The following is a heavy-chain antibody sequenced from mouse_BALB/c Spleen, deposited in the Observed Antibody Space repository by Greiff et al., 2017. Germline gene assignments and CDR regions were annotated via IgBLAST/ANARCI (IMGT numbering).Heavy chain of an antibody. D-gene: IGHD3-1*01. Sequence: EVKLVESGPSLVKPSQTLSLTCSVTGDSITSGYWNWIRKFPGNKLEYMGYISYSGSTYYNPSLKSRISITRDTSKNQYYLQLNSVTTEDTATYYCARSQLGLLYFDYWGQGTTLTVSS. CDR1: GDSITSGY. CDR3: ARSQLGLLYFDY. J-gene: IGHJ2*01. CDR2: ISYSGST. V-gene: IGHV3-8*02.